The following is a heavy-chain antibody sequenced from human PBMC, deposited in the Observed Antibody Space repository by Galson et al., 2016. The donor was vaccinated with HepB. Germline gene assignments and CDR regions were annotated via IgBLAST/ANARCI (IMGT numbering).Heavy chain of an antibody. V-gene: IGHV3-30*03. J-gene: IGHJ4*02. CDR2: VSSGGTTQ. CDR1: GFSSSNYG. Sequence: SLRLSCAASGFSSSNYGMHWVRQAPGKGLEWVAVVSSGGTTQYYADSVKGRFTISRDNSKSTLYLQMDSLRIDATAVYYCAREGGTSGTYRYSFDYWGQGTLVTVSS. CDR3: AREGGTSGTYRYSFDY. D-gene: IGHD1-26*01.